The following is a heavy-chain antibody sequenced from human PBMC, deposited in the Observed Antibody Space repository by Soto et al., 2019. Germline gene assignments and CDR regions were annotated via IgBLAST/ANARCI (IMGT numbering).Heavy chain of an antibody. CDR3: ANGDRYSSGWYYFDY. V-gene: IGHV3-23*01. CDR2: ISGSGGST. D-gene: IGHD6-19*01. CDR1: GFTFSSYA. Sequence: SLRLSCAASGFTFSSYAMSWVRQAPGKGLEWVSAISGSGGSTYYADSVKGRFTISRDNSKNTLYLQMNSLRAEDTAVYYCANGDRYSSGWYYFDYWGQGTLVTVSS. J-gene: IGHJ4*02.